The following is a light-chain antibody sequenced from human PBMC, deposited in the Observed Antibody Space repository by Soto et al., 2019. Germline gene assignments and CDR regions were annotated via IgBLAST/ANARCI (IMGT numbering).Light chain of an antibody. J-gene: IGKJ1*01. V-gene: IGKV3-15*01. CDR1: QSISGN. CDR2: GAS. CDR3: QQYNNWPWT. Sequence: VLTQSPPTLSVSPGGRATLSCRASQSISGNLAWYQQKPGQAPRLLIYGASTRATRFPARFSGSGSGTDFTLTISSLQSEDFAVYYCQQYNNWPWTFGQGTKVDIK.